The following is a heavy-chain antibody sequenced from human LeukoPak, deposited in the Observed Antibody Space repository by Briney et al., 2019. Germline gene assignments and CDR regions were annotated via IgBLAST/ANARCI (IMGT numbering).Heavy chain of an antibody. Sequence: PGGSLRLSCAASGFTFSSYWMHWVRQAPGKGLVWVSRINSDGSITTYADSVRGRFTISRDNAKDTLYLQLNSLRADDTAVYYCAKNKGGSWQLYFDFWGQGTLVTVSS. CDR3: AKNKGGSWQLYFDF. D-gene: IGHD6-13*01. CDR2: INSDGSIT. J-gene: IGHJ4*02. V-gene: IGHV3-74*01. CDR1: GFTFSSYW.